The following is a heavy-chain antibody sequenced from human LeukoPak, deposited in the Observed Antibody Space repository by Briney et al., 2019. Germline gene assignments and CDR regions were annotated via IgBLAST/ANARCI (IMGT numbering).Heavy chain of an antibody. CDR3: ARGGGRRTNPH. CDR2: MNPISGNT. CDR1: GYTFSNND. J-gene: IGHJ4*02. Sequence: GASVKVSCKASGYTFSNNDINWVRQATGQGLEWMGWMNPISGNTGYAQKFQGRVTMTRNTSISTAYMELSSLRSEDTAVYYCARGGGRRTNPHWGQGTLVTVSS. V-gene: IGHV1-8*02. D-gene: IGHD2-15*01.